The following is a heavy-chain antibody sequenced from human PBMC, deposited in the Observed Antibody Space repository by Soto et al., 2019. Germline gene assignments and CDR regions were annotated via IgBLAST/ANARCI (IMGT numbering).Heavy chain of an antibody. J-gene: IGHJ6*02. Sequence: GASVKVSCKASGYTFTSYGINWVRQATGQGLEWMGWMNPNSGNTGYAQKFQGRVTMTRNTSIGTAYMELSSLRSEDTAVYYCARGGVKGWSGYLVGMGYYYYGMDVWGQGTTVTVSS. V-gene: IGHV1-8*01. CDR3: ARGGVKGWSGYLVGMGYYYYGMDV. CDR1: GYTFTSYG. D-gene: IGHD3-3*01. CDR2: MNPNSGNT.